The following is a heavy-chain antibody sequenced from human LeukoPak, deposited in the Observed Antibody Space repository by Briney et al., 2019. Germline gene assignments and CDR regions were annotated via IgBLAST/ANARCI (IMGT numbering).Heavy chain of an antibody. V-gene: IGHV4-39*01. CDR3: ARQPTYSSTWTPPTPFFDY. CDR2: IYYSGST. J-gene: IGHJ4*02. CDR1: GGSISSSSYY. D-gene: IGHD6-13*01. Sequence: PSETLSLTCTVSGGSISSSSYYWGWIRQPPGKGLEWIGSIYYSGSTYYNPSLKSRGTISVDTSKNQFSLKMSSVTAADTAVYSCARQPTYSSTWTPPTPFFDYWGQGTLVTVSS.